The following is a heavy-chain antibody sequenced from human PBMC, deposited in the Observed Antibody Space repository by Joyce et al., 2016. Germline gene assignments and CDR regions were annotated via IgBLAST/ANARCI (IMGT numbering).Heavy chain of an antibody. CDR2: IYHSGPS. J-gene: IGHJ5*02. CDR3: AGYDFSTGLNRFDP. D-gene: IGHD3-3*01. CDR1: GGSVKSETYF. V-gene: IGHV4-61*01. Sequence: QVQLQESGPGLVKPSETLSLTCRVSGGSVKSETYFWTWIRQPPGKTLEWIGYIYHSGPSKYMPSLKPRVTSSIDTSKNQFSLTLTSVTAADTAVYYCAGYDFSTGLNRFDPWGPGTLVTVSS.